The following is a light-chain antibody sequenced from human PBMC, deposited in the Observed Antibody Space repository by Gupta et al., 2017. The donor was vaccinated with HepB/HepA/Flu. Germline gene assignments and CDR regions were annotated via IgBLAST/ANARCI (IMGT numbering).Light chain of an antibody. CDR2: AAS. V-gene: IGKV1-39*01. Sequence: DIEMTQSPSSVSASVGDRVIISRRASQTVNSYLNWYQKKPGQAPKLLIYAASSWESGVPQRFSGSGSGTDFTLKISGVQPEDVGVYYCQQSKNCPLTFGQGTRLEIK. CDR3: QQSKNCPLT. J-gene: IGKJ5*01. CDR1: QTVNSY.